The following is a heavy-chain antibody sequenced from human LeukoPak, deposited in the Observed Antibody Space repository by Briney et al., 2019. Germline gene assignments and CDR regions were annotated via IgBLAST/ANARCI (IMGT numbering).Heavy chain of an antibody. D-gene: IGHD3-22*01. CDR1: GFTFSSYA. CDR3: ARDPGYYDSSGYAFDI. Sequence: GGSLRLSCSASGFTFSSYAMHWVRQAPGKGLEYVSAISSSGGSTYYADSVKGRFTISRDNAKNSLYLQMNSLRAEDTAVYYCARDPGYYDSSGYAFDIWGQGTMVTVSS. CDR2: ISSSGGST. V-gene: IGHV3-64*04. J-gene: IGHJ3*02.